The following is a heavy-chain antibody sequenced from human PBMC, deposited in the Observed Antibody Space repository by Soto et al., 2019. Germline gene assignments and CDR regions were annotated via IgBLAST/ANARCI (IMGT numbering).Heavy chain of an antibody. Sequence: SETLSLTCTVSVDSITTYYWSWIRQPAGKGLEWIGRIDASGNTNYNPSLNSRVTMSIDPSKKQFSLKLTSVTAADTAIYYCARYSNNWFQTEGMDVWGQGTTVTVSS. CDR3: ARYSNNWFQTEGMDV. CDR2: IDASGNT. V-gene: IGHV4-4*07. D-gene: IGHD6-13*01. J-gene: IGHJ6*02. CDR1: VDSITTYY.